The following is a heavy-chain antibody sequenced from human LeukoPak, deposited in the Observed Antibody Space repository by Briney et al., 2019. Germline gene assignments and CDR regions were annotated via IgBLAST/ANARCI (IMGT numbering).Heavy chain of an antibody. CDR1: GFTFSSYW. CDR2: IKQDGSEK. D-gene: IGHD6-13*01. V-gene: IGHV3-7*01. Sequence: GGSLRLYCAASGFTFSSYWMRWVRQGPGKGLEWVANIKQDGSEKYYLDSVKGRFTISRDNAKNSLYLQMNSLRAEDTAVYYCAREVDGSSCNDYWGQGTLVTVSS. J-gene: IGHJ4*02. CDR3: AREVDGSSCNDY.